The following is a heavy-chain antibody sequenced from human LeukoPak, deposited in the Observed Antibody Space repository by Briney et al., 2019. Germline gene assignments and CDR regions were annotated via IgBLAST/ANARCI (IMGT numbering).Heavy chain of an antibody. D-gene: IGHD3-16*01. CDR2: INHSGST. CDR1: GGSFSGYY. V-gene: IGHV4-34*01. CDR3: ARSSGHDYAGTTPNFDY. Sequence: SETLSLTCAVYGGSFSGYYWSWIRQPPGKGLEWIGEINHSGSTNYNPSLKSRVTISVDTSKNQFSLKLSSVTAADTAVYYCARSSGHDYAGTTPNFDYWGQGTLVTASS. J-gene: IGHJ4*02.